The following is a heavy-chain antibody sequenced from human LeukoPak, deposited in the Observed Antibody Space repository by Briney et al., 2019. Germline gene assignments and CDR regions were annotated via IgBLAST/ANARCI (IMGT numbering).Heavy chain of an antibody. V-gene: IGHV3-20*04. CDR3: ARDRGHYYDNSNDY. CDR1: GFTFDDYG. CDR2: INWNGGST. J-gene: IGHJ4*02. D-gene: IGHD3-22*01. Sequence: PGGSLRLSCAASGFTFDDYGMSWVRRAPGKGLEWVSGINWNGGSTGYADSVKGRFTISRDNAKNSLYLQMNSLRAEDTALYYCARDRGHYYDNSNDYWGQGTLVTVSS.